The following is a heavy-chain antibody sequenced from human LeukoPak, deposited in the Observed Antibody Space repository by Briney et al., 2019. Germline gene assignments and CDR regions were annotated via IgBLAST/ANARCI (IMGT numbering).Heavy chain of an antibody. D-gene: IGHD3-10*01. J-gene: IGHJ4*02. CDR3: VRGVYYYGSGSYYPVYFDY. CDR1: GFTFSGYS. Sequence: GGSLRLSCAASGFTFSGYSMNWVRQAPGKGLEWVSSVSTSSNYIYYADSVKGRFTISRDNAQNSLYLQTNSLRAEDTAVYYCVRGVYYYGSGSYYPVYFDYWGQGTLVTVSS. V-gene: IGHV3-21*01. CDR2: VSTSSNYI.